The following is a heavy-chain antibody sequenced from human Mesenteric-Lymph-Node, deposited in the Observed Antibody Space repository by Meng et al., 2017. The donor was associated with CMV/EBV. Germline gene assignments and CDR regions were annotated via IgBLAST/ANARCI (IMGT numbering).Heavy chain of an antibody. CDR1: GYTFTGYY. J-gene: IGHJ4*02. V-gene: IGHV1-2*02. CDR3: ARDILTGYYRYYFDY. D-gene: IGHD3-9*01. Sequence: ASVKVSCKASGYTFTGYYMHWVRQAPGQGLEWMGWINPNSGGTNYAQKFQGRVTMTRDTSISTAYMELSRLGSDDTAVYYCARDILTGYYRYYFDYWGQGTLVTVSS. CDR2: INPNSGGT.